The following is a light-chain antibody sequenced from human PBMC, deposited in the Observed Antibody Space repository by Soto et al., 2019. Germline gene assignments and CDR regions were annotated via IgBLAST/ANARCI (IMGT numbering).Light chain of an antibody. CDR2: EVS. V-gene: IGLV2-14*01. Sequence: SALTQPAPVSGAPGQSITISCTGTRSDVGGYEFVSWYQQHPGKAPKLMIYEVSNRPSGVSNRFSGSKSGNTASLTISGLQAEDEADYYCSSFRSGSTLFGTGTKVTVL. CDR3: SSFRSGSTL. CDR1: RSDVGGYEF. J-gene: IGLJ1*01.